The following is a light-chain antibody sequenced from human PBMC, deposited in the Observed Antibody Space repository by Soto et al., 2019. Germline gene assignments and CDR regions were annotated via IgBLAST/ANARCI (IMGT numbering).Light chain of an antibody. CDR2: AAS. Sequence: DIQMTQSPSFVSASVGDRVTITCRASQGISGWLAWYHQKPGQAPKILIYAASSLQSGVPSRFSGGGSGTDFTLTISSLQPEDLGIYYCQQTFTFPLTFGGGTKVEIK. J-gene: IGKJ4*01. V-gene: IGKV1-12*01. CDR3: QQTFTFPLT. CDR1: QGISGW.